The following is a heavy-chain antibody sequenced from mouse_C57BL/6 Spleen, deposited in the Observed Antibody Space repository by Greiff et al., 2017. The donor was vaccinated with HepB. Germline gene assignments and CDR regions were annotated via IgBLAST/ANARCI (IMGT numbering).Heavy chain of an antibody. CDR2: IYPGDGDT. V-gene: IGHV1-82*01. CDR1: GYAFSSSW. D-gene: IGHD1-1*01. Sequence: LMESGPELVKPGASVKISCKASGYAFSSSWMNWVKQRPGKGLEWIGRIYPGDGDTNYNGKFKGKATLTADKSSSTAYMQLSSLTSEDSAVYFCARMGIYYGSSSFYAMDYWGQGTSVTVSS. CDR3: ARMGIYYGSSSFYAMDY. J-gene: IGHJ4*01.